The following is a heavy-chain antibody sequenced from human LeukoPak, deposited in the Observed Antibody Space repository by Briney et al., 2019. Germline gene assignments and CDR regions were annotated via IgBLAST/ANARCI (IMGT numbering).Heavy chain of an antibody. CDR1: GFTFSTFW. CDR2: INQDGSEK. V-gene: IGHV3-7*01. CDR3: ARGGTFVSDY. D-gene: IGHD1-1*01. Sequence: PGGSLRLTCAASGFTFSTFWMSWVRQAPGKGLEWVANINQDGSEKYYVDSMKGRFTVSRDNAKNSLYLQMDSLRAEDTAVYYCARGGTFVSDYWRQGTLVTVSS. J-gene: IGHJ4*02.